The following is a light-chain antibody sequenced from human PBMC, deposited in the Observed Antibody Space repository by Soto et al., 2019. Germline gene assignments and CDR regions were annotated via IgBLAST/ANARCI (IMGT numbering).Light chain of an antibody. Sequence: DIQMTKSPSTLSAYVGDRVTFTCRASQSISTWLAWYQQKPGKAPKLLIYDASSLQSDVPSRFSGSGSGTEFPLTISALQTEDFASYYCQQYMNYPTFGQGTKVEIK. V-gene: IGKV1-5*01. CDR2: DAS. CDR3: QQYMNYPT. J-gene: IGKJ1*01. CDR1: QSISTW.